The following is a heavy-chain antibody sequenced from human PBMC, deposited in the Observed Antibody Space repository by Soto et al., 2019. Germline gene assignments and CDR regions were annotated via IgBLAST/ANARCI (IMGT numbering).Heavy chain of an antibody. Sequence: EVQLVESGGGLVQPGGSLRLSCAASGFTFSSYDMHWVRQATGKGLEWVSAIGTAGDTYYPGSVKGRFTISRENAKKSLYLQMNSLRAGDTAVYYCARSAGTYYDFWSGSVYGMDVWGQGTTVTVSS. J-gene: IGHJ6*02. CDR2: IGTAGDT. V-gene: IGHV3-13*01. D-gene: IGHD3-3*01. CDR1: GFTFSSYD. CDR3: ARSAGTYYDFWSGSVYGMDV.